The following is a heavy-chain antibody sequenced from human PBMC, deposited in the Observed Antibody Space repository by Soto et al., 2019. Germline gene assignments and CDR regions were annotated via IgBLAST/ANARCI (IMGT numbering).Heavy chain of an antibody. Sequence: QVQLQESGPGLVKPSETLSLTCTVSGGSISRHYWTWVRQSPGKGLEWIGHVHYSGSTKYNPSLKVRVVMSLDTSTNEFSLRLSSVTAADTAVCYCAIIGGAYDSNNWVDPWGQGALVTVSS. V-gene: IGHV4-59*11. CDR3: AIIGGAYDSNNWVDP. J-gene: IGHJ5*02. CDR1: GGSISRHY. D-gene: IGHD5-12*01. CDR2: VHYSGST.